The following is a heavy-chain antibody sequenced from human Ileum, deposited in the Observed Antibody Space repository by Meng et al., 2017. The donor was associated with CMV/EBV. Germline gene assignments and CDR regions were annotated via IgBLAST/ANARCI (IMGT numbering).Heavy chain of an antibody. J-gene: IGHJ4*02. V-gene: IGHV7-4-1*02. Sequence: QASGYTFSSNNMIWVRQAHGQAPEWMGWIDTNTGHPTYAQGFTGRFVFSFDTSVSTAYLQISSLKPEDTAVYYCARDGLSGRYFDYWGQGTLVTVSS. CDR3: ARDGLSGRYFDY. D-gene: IGHD1-26*01. CDR2: IDTNTGHP. CDR1: GYTFSSNN.